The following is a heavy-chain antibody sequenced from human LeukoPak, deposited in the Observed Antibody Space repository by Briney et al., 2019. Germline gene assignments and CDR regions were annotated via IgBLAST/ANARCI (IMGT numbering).Heavy chain of an antibody. Sequence: GGSLRLSCAAAGFTFSSYGMHWVRQAPGKGLEWVAFIRYDGSNKYYADSVKGRFTISRDNSKNTLYLQMNSLRAEDTAVYYCAKDWVITMVRGYYFDYWGQGTLVTVSS. D-gene: IGHD3-10*01. CDR2: IRYDGSNK. V-gene: IGHV3-30*02. CDR1: GFTFSSYG. CDR3: AKDWVITMVRGYYFDY. J-gene: IGHJ4*02.